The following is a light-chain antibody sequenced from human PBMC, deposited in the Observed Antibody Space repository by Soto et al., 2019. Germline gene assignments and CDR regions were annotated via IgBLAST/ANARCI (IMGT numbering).Light chain of an antibody. V-gene: IGKV3-20*01. J-gene: IGKJ3*01. CDR1: LTVSSTY. CDR3: QLYGTSPL. CDR2: ATS. Sequence: EIVLTQSPVTLSLSPGESATLSCRASLTVSSTYLTWYQQRPGQAPRLLIYATSTRSTDVPDRFSGSGSVTDFTLTISGLEPEAFGMYYCQLYGTSPLFGPGTKVDVK.